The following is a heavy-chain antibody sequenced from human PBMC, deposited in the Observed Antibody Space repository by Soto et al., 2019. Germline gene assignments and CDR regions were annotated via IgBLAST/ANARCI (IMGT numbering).Heavy chain of an antibody. CDR2: INSDGISI. J-gene: IGHJ4*02. CDR3: ARVNYGDYGGVYDY. V-gene: IGHV3-74*01. Sequence: GGSLRLSCAASGFPFRSYAMNWVRQAPGKGLVWVSRINSDGISISFADSVKGRFTISRDNAKNTLYLQMNSLRAEDTAVYYCARVNYGDYGGVYDYWGQGTLVTVSS. D-gene: IGHD4-17*01. CDR1: GFPFRSYA.